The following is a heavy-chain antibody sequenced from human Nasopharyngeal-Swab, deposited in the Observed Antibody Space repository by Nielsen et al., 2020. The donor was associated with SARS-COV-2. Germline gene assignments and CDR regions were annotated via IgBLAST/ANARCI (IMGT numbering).Heavy chain of an antibody. CDR3: ARLWSGYHFDY. Sequence: SETLSLTCTVSGGSISSYYWSWIRQPPGKGLEWIGYIYYSGSTKYNPSLKSRVTISVDTSKNQFSLKLSSVTAADTAVYYCARLWSGYHFDYWGQGTLVTVSS. J-gene: IGHJ4*02. CDR2: IYYSGST. V-gene: IGHV4-59*08. D-gene: IGHD3-3*01. CDR1: GGSISSYY.